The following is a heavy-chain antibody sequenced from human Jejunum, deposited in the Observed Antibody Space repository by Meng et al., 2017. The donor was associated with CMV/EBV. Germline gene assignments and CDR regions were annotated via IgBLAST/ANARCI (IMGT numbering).Heavy chain of an antibody. D-gene: IGHD2-2*01. CDR2: ISSSISSR. Sequence: SYTMNWVRQAPGKGLEWVSSISSSISSRTYADSVKGRFTISRDNAGNSLDLQMNSLRAEDTAVYYCARGAVDCSSTSCFSGLFDLWGQGTLVTVSS. V-gene: IGHV3-21*06. J-gene: IGHJ4*02. CDR1: SYT. CDR3: ARGAVDCSSTSCFSGLFDL.